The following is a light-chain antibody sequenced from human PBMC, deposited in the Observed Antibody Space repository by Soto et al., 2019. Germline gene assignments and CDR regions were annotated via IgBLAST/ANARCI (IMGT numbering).Light chain of an antibody. CDR2: DAS. V-gene: IGKV3-11*01. Sequence: VLTQSPGTVSLSPGERGTIYDRAIQSVSSSYLAWYQQKPGQAPRLLIYDASNRATGIPARFSGSGSGTDFTLTISSLEPEDFAVYYCQQRSNWPPLTFGGGTKVDIK. CDR3: QQRSNWPPLT. J-gene: IGKJ4*01. CDR1: QSVSSSY.